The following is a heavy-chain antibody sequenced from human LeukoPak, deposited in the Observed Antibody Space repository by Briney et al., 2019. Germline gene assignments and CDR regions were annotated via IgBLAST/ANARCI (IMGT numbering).Heavy chain of an antibody. CDR1: GYTFTGYY. V-gene: IGHV1-2*02. CDR2: INPNSGGT. J-gene: IGHJ4*02. CDR3: AITSGWYEYYFDY. Sequence: ASVKVSCKASGYTFTGYYMHWVRQAPGQGLEWMGWINPNSGGTNYAQKFQGRVTMTRDTSISTAYMELSRLKSDDTAMYYCAITSGWYEYYFDYWGQGALVTVSS. D-gene: IGHD6-19*01.